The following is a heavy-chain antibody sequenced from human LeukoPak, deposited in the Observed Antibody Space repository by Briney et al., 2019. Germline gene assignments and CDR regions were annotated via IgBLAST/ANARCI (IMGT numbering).Heavy chain of an antibody. J-gene: IGHJ5*02. CDR1: GGTFSSYA. Sequence: SVKVSCKASGGTFSSYAISWVRRAPGQGLEWMGRIIPIFGTANYAQKFQGRVTITTDESTSTAYMELSSLRSEDTAVYYCAGGSSSWYNWFDPWGQGTLVTVSS. CDR2: IIPIFGTA. V-gene: IGHV1-69*05. D-gene: IGHD6-13*01. CDR3: AGGSSSWYNWFDP.